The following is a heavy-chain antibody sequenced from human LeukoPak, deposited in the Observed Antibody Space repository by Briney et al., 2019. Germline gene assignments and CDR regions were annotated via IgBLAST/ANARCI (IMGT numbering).Heavy chain of an antibody. CDR2: MYYSGAT. CDR1: GGSISGSPYY. D-gene: IGHD1-26*01. CDR3: ARETPPNLGVDY. Sequence: SETLSLTCTVSGGSISGSPYYWGWIRQSPGTGLEWIASMYYSGATYYKPSLKSRVTISVDTSKNQFSLKLSSVTAADTAVYYCARETPPNLGVDYWGQGTLVTVSS. V-gene: IGHV4-39*07. J-gene: IGHJ4*02.